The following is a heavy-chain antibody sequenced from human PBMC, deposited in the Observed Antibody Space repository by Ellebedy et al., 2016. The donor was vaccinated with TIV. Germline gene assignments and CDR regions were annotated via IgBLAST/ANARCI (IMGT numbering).Heavy chain of an antibody. J-gene: IGHJ4*02. CDR3: AGGITIFGVVRTHFDY. Sequence: SVKVSXKASGGTFSSYAISWVRQAPGQELEWMGGIIPIFGTTNYAQQFQGRVTITADESTDTAYMELSSLRSEDTAVYYCAGGITIFGVVRTHFDYWGQGTLVTVSS. CDR1: GGTFSSYA. D-gene: IGHD3-3*01. V-gene: IGHV1-69*13. CDR2: IIPIFGTT.